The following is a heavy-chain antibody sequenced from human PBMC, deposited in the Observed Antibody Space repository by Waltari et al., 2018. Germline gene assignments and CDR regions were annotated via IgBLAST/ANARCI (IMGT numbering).Heavy chain of an antibody. V-gene: IGHV4-34*01. CDR3: ARELAYYDFWSGYPAHSYYFDY. CDR2: INHSGTT. J-gene: IGHJ4*02. Sequence: QVQLQQWGAGLLKPSETLSLTCAVYGGSFSGYYWRWIRQPPGKGLEGIGEINHSGTTTSNPSLKRRVTISVYTSKNQFSLKLGSVPAADTAVYYCARELAYYDFWSGYPAHSYYFDYWGQGTLVTVSS. D-gene: IGHD3-3*01. CDR1: GGSFSGYY.